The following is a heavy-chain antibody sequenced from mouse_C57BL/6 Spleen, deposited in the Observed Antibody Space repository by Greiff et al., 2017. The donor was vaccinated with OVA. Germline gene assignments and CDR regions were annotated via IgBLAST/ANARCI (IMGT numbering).Heavy chain of an antibody. CDR1: GYTFTSYG. D-gene: IGHD3-2*02. CDR2: IYPGSGST. Sequence: VQLQQPGAELVKPGASVKMSCKASGYTFTSYGITWVKQRPGHGLEWIGAIYPGSGSTNYNEKFKSKATLTADTSSSTAYMQLSSLTSEDSAVYDCARGDSSGTWFAYWGQGTLVTVSA. CDR3: ARGDSSGTWFAY. V-gene: IGHV1-55*01. J-gene: IGHJ3*01.